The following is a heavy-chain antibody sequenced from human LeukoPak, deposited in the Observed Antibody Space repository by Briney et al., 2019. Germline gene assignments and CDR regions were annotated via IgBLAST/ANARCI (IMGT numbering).Heavy chain of an antibody. V-gene: IGHV3-66*02. CDR1: GSTVSSNY. CDR3: ARDFFPVVDSTWYEIGY. CDR2: IYVDGST. J-gene: IGHJ4*02. D-gene: IGHD2-21*01. Sequence: AGGSLRLSCAASGSTVSSNYMNWVRQAPGKGLEWVSGIYVDGSTYYADSVRGRFTISRDNSRNTLYPQMDSLRSEDTAVYYCARDFFPVVDSTWYEIGYWGQGTLVTVSS.